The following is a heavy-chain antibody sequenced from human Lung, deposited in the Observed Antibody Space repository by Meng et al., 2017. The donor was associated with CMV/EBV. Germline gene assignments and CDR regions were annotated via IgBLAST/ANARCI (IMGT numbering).Heavy chain of an antibody. D-gene: IGHD2-2*01. J-gene: IGHJ3*02. V-gene: IGHV5-51*01. Sequence: SXXGSAYSFTTYWIGWVRQMPGKGLEWMGVIYPGESDTRYSPSFQGQVTISADKSINTAYLQWSSLKASDTAMYYCARRGGYCSSTSCYEGASDIXGQGXMVTVSS. CDR3: ARRGGYCSSTSCYEGASDI. CDR1: AYSFTTYW. CDR2: IYPGESDT.